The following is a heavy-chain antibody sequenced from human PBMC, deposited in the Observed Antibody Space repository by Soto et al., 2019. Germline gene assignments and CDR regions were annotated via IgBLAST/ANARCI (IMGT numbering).Heavy chain of an antibody. CDR1: GYTFTGYY. CDR2: INPNSGGT. D-gene: IGHD2-15*01. V-gene: IGHV1-2*04. CDR3: AREFRGDCSGGSCYSGGLYNWFDP. J-gene: IGHJ5*02. Sequence: ASVKVSCKASGYTFTGYYMHWVRQAPGQGLEWMGWINPNSGGTNYAQKFQGWVTMTRDTSISTAYMELSRLRSDDTAVYYCAREFRGDCSGGSCYSGGLYNWFDPWGQGTLVTVSS.